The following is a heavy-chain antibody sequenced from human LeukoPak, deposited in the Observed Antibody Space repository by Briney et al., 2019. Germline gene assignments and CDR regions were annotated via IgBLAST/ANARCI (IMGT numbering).Heavy chain of an antibody. CDR1: GFVFTSFW. Sequence: GGSLRLSCVGSGFVFTSFWMSWVRQAPGKGPEGVANIKEDGREKYYVDSVKGRFTISRDNAKNSLDLQMNNLRVEDTAVYYCATSQTTSGRYGNAFDIWGQGTTVTVSS. D-gene: IGHD6-19*01. CDR2: IKEDGREK. V-gene: IGHV3-7*01. J-gene: IGHJ3*02. CDR3: ATSQTTSGRYGNAFDI.